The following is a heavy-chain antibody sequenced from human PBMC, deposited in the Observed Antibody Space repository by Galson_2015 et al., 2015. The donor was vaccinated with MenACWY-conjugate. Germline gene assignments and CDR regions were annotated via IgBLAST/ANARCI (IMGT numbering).Heavy chain of an antibody. J-gene: IGHJ2*01. CDR2: FYSGGGI. Sequence: SLRLSCAASGFNLSSNYMNWVRQAPGKGLEWVSVFYSGGGIYYADSVEGRFTISRDSSKNMLYLQMNSLSADDTAFYYCARTYYNILTDYHAGPRHWYFDLWGRGTLVTVSS. V-gene: IGHV3-53*01. D-gene: IGHD3-9*01. CDR3: ARTYYNILTDYHAGPRHWYFDL. CDR1: GFNLSSNY.